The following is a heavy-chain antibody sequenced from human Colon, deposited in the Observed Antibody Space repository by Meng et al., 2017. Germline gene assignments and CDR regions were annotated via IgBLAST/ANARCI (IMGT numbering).Heavy chain of an antibody. J-gene: IGHJ4*02. CDR1: GGSISSGSYY. V-gene: IGHV4-31*03. CDR3: ARVDFRGKTADSTGLGH. Sequence: QGQWQGPGPALVKPSQTLSLTRTVSGGSISSGSYYWSSIRQHPGNGLEWIGEINHSGGANYNPSLQSRVTISVDTSKNQFSLKLSSVIAADTAVYYCARVDFRGKTADSTGLGHWGQGTLVTVSS. CDR2: INHSGGA. D-gene: IGHD3-16*01.